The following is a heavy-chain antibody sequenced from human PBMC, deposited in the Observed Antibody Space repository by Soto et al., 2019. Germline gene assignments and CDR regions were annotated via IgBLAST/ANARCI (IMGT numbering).Heavy chain of an antibody. CDR2: IYYSGRS. CDR1: GGSISSSSYY. J-gene: IGHJ4*02. D-gene: IGHD3-10*01. Sequence: QLQLQESGPGLVKPSETLSLTCTVSGGSISSSSYYWGWISQPPGKGLEWIGSIYYSGRSYYNQSLRSRVTISVTASQDQFSRSLSSVTAADTAVYYCAANGPATIVRGVITFDHCVQGTLDTDSS. CDR3: AANGPATIVRGVITFDH. V-gene: IGHV4-39*01.